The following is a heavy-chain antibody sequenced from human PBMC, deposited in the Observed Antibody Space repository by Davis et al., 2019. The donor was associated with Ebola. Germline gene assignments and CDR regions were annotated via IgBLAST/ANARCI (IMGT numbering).Heavy chain of an antibody. J-gene: IGHJ3*02. D-gene: IGHD6-19*01. CDR1: GGSLSSYY. CDR3: VRGGDTNGWYEDDPFDI. CDR2: INYSGRT. Sequence: PSETLSLTCTVSGGSLSSYYWSWIRQSPGKGLDWIGHINYSGRTKYNPSLVSRVTMSVDTSKNHFSLKLSSVTAADTAVYYCVRGGDTNGWYEDDPFDIWGQGTMVTIST. V-gene: IGHV4-59*01.